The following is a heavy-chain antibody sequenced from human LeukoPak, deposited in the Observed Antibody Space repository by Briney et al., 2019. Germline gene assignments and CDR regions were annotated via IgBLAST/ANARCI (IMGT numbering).Heavy chain of an antibody. CDR3: AKVLQKYSSSHPLDY. V-gene: IGHV3-21*04. Sequence: GGSLRLSCAASGFTFSSYSMNWVRQAPGKGLEWVSSISSSSSYIYYADSVKGRFTISRDNAKNSLYLQMNSLRAEDTAVYYCAKVLQKYSSSHPLDYWGQGTLVTVSS. J-gene: IGHJ4*02. CDR1: GFTFSSYS. D-gene: IGHD6-6*01. CDR2: ISSSSSYI.